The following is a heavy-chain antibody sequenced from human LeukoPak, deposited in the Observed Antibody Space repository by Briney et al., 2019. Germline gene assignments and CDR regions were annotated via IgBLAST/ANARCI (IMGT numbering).Heavy chain of an antibody. D-gene: IGHD6-19*01. Sequence: PSETLSLTCTVSGGSISSSSYYWGWIRQPPGKGLEWIGSIYYSGGTYYNPSLKSRVTISVDTSKNQFSLKLSSVTAADTAVYYCARLGEYSSGWYTYWYFDLWGRGTLVTVSS. CDR1: GGSISSSSYY. CDR2: IYYSGGT. CDR3: ARLGEYSSGWYTYWYFDL. V-gene: IGHV4-39*01. J-gene: IGHJ2*01.